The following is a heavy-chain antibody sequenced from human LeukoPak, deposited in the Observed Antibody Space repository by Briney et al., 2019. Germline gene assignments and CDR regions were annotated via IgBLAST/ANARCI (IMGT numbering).Heavy chain of an antibody. CDR2: INPNSCGT. CDR3: ARDRIYGDDGVCDY. Sequence: ASVKVSCKASGYSFTGYYIHWVRQAPGQGLEWMGWINPNSCGTNYVQNFQGRVTMTRDTSISTAYMELSRLTSDDTAVYYCARDRIYGDDGVCDYWGQGTLVTVSS. CDR1: GYSFTGYY. J-gene: IGHJ4*02. D-gene: IGHD4/OR15-4a*01. V-gene: IGHV1-2*02.